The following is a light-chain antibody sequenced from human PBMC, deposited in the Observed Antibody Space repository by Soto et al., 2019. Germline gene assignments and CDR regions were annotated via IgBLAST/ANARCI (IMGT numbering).Light chain of an antibody. CDR2: KAS. J-gene: IGKJ1*01. CDR1: QTISSW. Sequence: DIQMTQSPSSLSASVGDRVSFTCRASQTISSWLAWYQQKPGKAPKLLIYKASTLKSGVPSRFSGSGSGTEFTLTISSLQPDDFATYYCQHYNSYSEAFGQGTKVELK. CDR3: QHYNSYSEA. V-gene: IGKV1-5*03.